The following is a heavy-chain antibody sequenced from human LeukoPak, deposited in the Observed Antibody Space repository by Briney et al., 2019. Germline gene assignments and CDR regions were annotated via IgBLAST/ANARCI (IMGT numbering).Heavy chain of an antibody. CDR3: VRDRELAY. CDR1: GGSISNYY. D-gene: IGHD1-1*01. V-gene: IGHV4-59*01. Sequence: PSETLSLTCTVSGGSISNYYWSWIRQPPGKGLGWIGYIYQSGSTDYNPSLKSRVTISVDTSKNQFSLKLSSVTAADTAVYFCVRDRELAYWGQGILVTVSS. J-gene: IGHJ4*02. CDR2: IYQSGST.